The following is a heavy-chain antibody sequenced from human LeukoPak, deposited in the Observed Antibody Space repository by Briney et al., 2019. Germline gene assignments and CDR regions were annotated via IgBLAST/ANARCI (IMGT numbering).Heavy chain of an antibody. D-gene: IGHD2/OR15-2a*01. J-gene: IGHJ6*02. Sequence: GGSLRLSCAASGFTFSSYVMSWVRQAPGKGLEWVSAIGDSGGSTYYADSVKGRFTISRDNSKNTLYLQMSSLRAEDTALYYCAKFFSPYYYGMDVWGQGTTVTVPS. CDR3: AKFFSPYYYGMDV. CDR2: IGDSGGST. V-gene: IGHV3-23*01. CDR1: GFTFSSYV.